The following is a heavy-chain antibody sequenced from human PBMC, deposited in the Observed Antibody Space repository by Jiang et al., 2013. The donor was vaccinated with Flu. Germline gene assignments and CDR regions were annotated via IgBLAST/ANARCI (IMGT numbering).Heavy chain of an antibody. D-gene: IGHD5-24*01. CDR2: ISSSSSYT. J-gene: IGHJ4*02. Sequence: GFTFSDYYMSWIRQAPGKGLEWVSYISSSSSYTNYADSVKGRFTISRDNAKNSLYLQMNSLRAEDTAVYYCAREMATTIDYWGQGTLVTVSS. V-gene: IGHV3-11*05. CDR1: GFTFSDYY. CDR3: AREMATTIDY.